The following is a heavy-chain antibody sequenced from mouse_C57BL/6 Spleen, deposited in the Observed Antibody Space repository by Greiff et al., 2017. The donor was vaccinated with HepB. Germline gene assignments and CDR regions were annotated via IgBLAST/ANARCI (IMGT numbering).Heavy chain of an antibody. CDR2: IDPEDGET. CDR3: AATVVATREYYFDY. D-gene: IGHD1-1*01. CDR1: GFNIKDYY. Sequence: VQLQQSGAELVKPGASVKLSCTASGFNIKDYYMHWVKQRTEQGLEWIGRIDPEDGETKYAPKFQGKATITADTSSNTAYLQLSSLTSEDTAGYYCAATVVATREYYFDYWGQGTTLTVSS. J-gene: IGHJ2*01. V-gene: IGHV14-2*01.